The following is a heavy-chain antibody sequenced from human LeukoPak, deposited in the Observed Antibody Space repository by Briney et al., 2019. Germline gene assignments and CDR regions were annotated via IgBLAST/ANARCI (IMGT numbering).Heavy chain of an antibody. D-gene: IGHD6-13*01. CDR2: IYLDDDK. CDR1: GFSLSTRGVG. J-gene: IGHJ4*02. V-gene: IGHV2-5*02. Sequence: SGPTLVKPTQTLTLTCTFSGFSLSTRGVGVGWIRQPPGKALEWLALIYLDDDKRYSPSLKSRLTITKHTSKNQVVLTMTNMDPVDTATYYCARRTAAPGSSWYLFDYWGQGTLVTVSS. CDR3: ARRTAAPGSSWYLFDY.